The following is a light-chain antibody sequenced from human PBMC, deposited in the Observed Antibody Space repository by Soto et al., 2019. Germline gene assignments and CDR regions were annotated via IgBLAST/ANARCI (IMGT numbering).Light chain of an antibody. CDR3: QQYNHYWS. CDR2: DAS. J-gene: IGKJ1*01. Sequence: DIQMTQSPSTLSASVGDRVTITCRASQSISSGLAWYQQKPGKAPKVLIYDASSLESGVPSRFSGSGSGTEFSLTISSLQPDEFETYYCQQYNHYWSFGQGTRVEIK. CDR1: QSISSG. V-gene: IGKV1-5*01.